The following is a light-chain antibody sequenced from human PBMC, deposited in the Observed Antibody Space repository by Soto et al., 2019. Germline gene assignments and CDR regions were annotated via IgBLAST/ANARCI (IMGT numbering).Light chain of an antibody. J-gene: IGLJ3*02. Sequence: QSVLTQPASVSASPGQSITISCTGTSSDIGTYNYVSWYQQHPGKVPKLMIFEVNNRPSWVSNRFSGSKSGNTASLTVSGLQAEDEADYYCSSYTTSNTWVFGGGTKLTVL. V-gene: IGLV2-14*01. CDR2: EVN. CDR3: SSYTTSNTWV. CDR1: SSDIGTYNY.